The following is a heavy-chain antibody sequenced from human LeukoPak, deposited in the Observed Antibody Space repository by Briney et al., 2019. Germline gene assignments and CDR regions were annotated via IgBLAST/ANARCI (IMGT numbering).Heavy chain of an antibody. CDR3: ARGGLYSSGWYAY. CDR1: GGSFSGYY. D-gene: IGHD6-19*01. V-gene: IGHV4-34*01. Sequence: PSETLSLTCAVYGGSFSGYYWSWIRQPPGKGLEWIGEINHSGSTNYSPSLKSRVTISVDTSKNQFSLKLSSVTAADTAVYHCARGGLYSSGWYAYWGQGTLVTVSS. J-gene: IGHJ4*02. CDR2: INHSGST.